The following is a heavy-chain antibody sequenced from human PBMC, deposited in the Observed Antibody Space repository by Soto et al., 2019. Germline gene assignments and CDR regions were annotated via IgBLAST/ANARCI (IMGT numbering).Heavy chain of an antibody. CDR3: ARVMGYYYYYGMDV. V-gene: IGHV3-33*01. CDR1: GFTFSSYG. Sequence: QMQLVESGGGVVQPGSSLRLSCAASGFTFSSYGMHWVRQAPGKGLEWVAVIWYDGSNKYYADSVKGRFTISRDNSKNTLYLQMNSLRAEDTAVYYCARVMGYYYYYGMDVWGQGTTVTVSS. CDR2: IWYDGSNK. J-gene: IGHJ6*02. D-gene: IGHD3-16*01.